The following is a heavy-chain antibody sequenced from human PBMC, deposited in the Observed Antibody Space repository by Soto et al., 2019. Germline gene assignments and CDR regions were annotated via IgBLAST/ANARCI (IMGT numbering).Heavy chain of an antibody. CDR3: AREGPAPYYYSGMDV. V-gene: IGHV1-18*01. CDR1: GYSFTTYG. J-gene: IGHJ6*02. CDR2: ISAYNGNT. Sequence: QVQLVQSGVEVKKPGASVKVYCKTSGYSFTTYGISWVRQAPGQGLEWMGWISAYNGNTNYAQKPQGTVTITSDTSTSTAYMELRSLRSDDTAVYYCAREGPAPYYYSGMDVWGQGSKVTVSS.